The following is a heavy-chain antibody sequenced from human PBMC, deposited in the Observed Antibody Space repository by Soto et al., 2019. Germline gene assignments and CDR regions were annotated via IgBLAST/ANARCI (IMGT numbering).Heavy chain of an antibody. V-gene: IGHV3-33*01. CDR3: ARSRYCISTRCLTPFDY. CDR2: IWYDGSNK. Sequence: PGGSLRLSCAASGFTFSSYGMHWVRQAPGKGLEWVAVIWYDGSNKYYADSVKGRFTISRDNSKNTLYLQMNSLRAEDTAVYYCARSRYCISTRCLTPFDYWGQGTLVTVSS. CDR1: GFTFSSYG. J-gene: IGHJ4*02. D-gene: IGHD2-2*01.